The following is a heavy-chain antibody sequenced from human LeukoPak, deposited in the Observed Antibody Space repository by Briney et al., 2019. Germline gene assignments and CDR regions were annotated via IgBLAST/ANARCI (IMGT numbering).Heavy chain of an antibody. V-gene: IGHV3-11*01. CDR1: GFTFSDYY. J-gene: IGHJ4*02. Sequence: KAGGSLRLSCAASGFTFSDYYMSWIRQAPGKGLEWVSYISSSGSTIYYADSVKGRFIISRDNAKNSLYLQMNSLRAEDTAVYYCARDLGYDSSGVFGYWGQGTLVTVSS. CDR2: ISSSGSTI. D-gene: IGHD3-22*01. CDR3: ARDLGYDSSGVFGY.